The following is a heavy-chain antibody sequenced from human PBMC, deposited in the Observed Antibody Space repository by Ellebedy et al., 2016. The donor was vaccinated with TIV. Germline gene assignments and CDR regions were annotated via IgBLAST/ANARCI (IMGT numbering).Heavy chain of an antibody. V-gene: IGHV3-48*04. CDR2: MTGSSDTI. D-gene: IGHD3-10*01. J-gene: IGHJ4*02. CDR3: AKDRGARAVSGKDF. Sequence: PGGSLRLSCATSGFTFSSYSMNWVRQAPGKGLEWVSYMTGSSDTIHYADSVKGRFTISRDNAKNSLYLQMNSLRVEDTAMYYCAKDRGARAVSGKDFWGQGTLVTVSS. CDR1: GFTFSSYS.